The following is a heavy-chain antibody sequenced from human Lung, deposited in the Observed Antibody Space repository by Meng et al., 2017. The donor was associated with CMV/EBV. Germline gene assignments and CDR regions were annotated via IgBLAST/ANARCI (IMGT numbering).Heavy chain of an antibody. Sequence: AXVXVSXXASGYTLTNYYIHWVRQAPGQGLEWMGIINPSDNTTIYAQKFQGRVTVTRDTSTSTVYMELSSLRSDDTALYYCARDLGYSSSWYFQYYFDCWGQGXLVTVSS. CDR2: INPSDNTT. V-gene: IGHV1-46*01. D-gene: IGHD6-13*01. CDR1: GYTLTNYY. J-gene: IGHJ4*02. CDR3: ARDLGYSSSWYFQYYFDC.